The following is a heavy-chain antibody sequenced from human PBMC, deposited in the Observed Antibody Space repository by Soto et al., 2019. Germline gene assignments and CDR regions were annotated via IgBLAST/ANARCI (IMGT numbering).Heavy chain of an antibody. Sequence: EVQLVESGGGLVKPGGSLRLSCAASGFTFSSYSMNWVRQAPGKGLEWVSSISSSSSYIYYADSVKGRFTISRDNAKNSLYLQMNSLRAEDTAVYYCARSYYDILTGYHYYFDYWGQGTLVTVSS. CDR3: ARSYYDILTGYHYYFDY. D-gene: IGHD3-9*01. V-gene: IGHV3-21*01. CDR2: ISSSSSYI. J-gene: IGHJ4*02. CDR1: GFTFSSYS.